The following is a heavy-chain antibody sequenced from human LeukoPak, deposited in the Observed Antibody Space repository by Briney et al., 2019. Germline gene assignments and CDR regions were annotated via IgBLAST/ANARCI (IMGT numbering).Heavy chain of an antibody. D-gene: IGHD3-22*01. CDR1: GFTFSGHE. Sequence: PGGSLRLSCAASGFTFSGHEMSWVRQTTGKRLEWVSTIGAAGDTYYSDSVKGRFTISRDNSKNTLYLQMNSLRAEDTAVYYCAKGYYYDSSGYYLAYDFDYWGQGTLVTVSS. CDR3: AKGYYYDSSGYYLAYDFDY. V-gene: IGHV3-13*01. J-gene: IGHJ4*02. CDR2: IGAAGDT.